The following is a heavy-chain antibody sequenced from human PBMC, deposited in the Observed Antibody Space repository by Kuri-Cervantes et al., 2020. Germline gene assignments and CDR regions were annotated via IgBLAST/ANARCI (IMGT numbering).Heavy chain of an antibody. D-gene: IGHD3-10*01. CDR1: GFTFSSYD. J-gene: IGHJ6*02. Sequence: GGSLRLSCAASGFTFSSYDMHWVRQATGKGLEWVSAIGTAGDTYYPGSVKGRFTISRENAKNSLYLQMNSLKTEDTAVYYCTTGVKDLWFGDYYYYYGMDVWGQGTTVTVSS. CDR2: IGTAGDT. V-gene: IGHV3-13*01. CDR3: TTGVKDLWFGDYYYYYGMDV.